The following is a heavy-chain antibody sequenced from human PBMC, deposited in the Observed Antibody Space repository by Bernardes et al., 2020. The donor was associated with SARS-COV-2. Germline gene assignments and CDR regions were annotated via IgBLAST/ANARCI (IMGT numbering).Heavy chain of an antibody. Sequence: GGYLRLSCRASRFTFSSYGMYWVRQAPGKGLEWVAIITYDGSDKYYADSVKGRFSVSRDNSKNTLYLQMNSLRGEDTAIYYCAKGLSAGVIDHWGQGTLVTVSS. D-gene: IGHD6-13*01. V-gene: IGHV3-30*18. CDR1: RFTFSSYG. CDR2: ITYDGSDK. CDR3: AKGLSAGVIDH. J-gene: IGHJ4*02.